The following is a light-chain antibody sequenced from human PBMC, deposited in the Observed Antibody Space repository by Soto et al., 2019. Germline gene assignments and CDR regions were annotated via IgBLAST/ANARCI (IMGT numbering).Light chain of an antibody. CDR3: QQYNYWPPKIT. J-gene: IGKJ5*01. CDR1: QGINKW. Sequence: DIQMTQSPSSVSASVGDRVTITCRASQGINKWLAWYQQKPGTAPKLLTYSASSLQSGVPSRFSGSGSGTDFTLTISSLQPEDFAVYYCQQYNYWPPKITFGQGTRLEIK. CDR2: SAS. V-gene: IGKV1-12*01.